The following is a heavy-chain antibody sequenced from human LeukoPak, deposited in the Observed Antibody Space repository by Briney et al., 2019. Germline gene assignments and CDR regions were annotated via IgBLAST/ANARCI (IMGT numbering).Heavy chain of an antibody. CDR1: GFTFGDYA. J-gene: IGHJ4*02. V-gene: IGHV3-49*04. D-gene: IGHD5-18*01. Sequence: PGGSLRLSCTASGFTFGDYAMSWVRQAPGKGLEWVGFIRSKAYGGTTEYAASVKGRFTISRDDSISIAYLQMNSLKTEDTAVYYCTRVTGIQLWPLSGVDYWGQGTLVTVSS. CDR2: IRSKAYGGTT. CDR3: TRVTGIQLWPLSGVDY.